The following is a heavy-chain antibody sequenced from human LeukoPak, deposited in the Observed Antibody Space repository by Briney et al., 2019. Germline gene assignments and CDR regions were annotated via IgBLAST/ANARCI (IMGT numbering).Heavy chain of an antibody. CDR1: GFTFYEHA. Sequence: GGSLRLSCTPSGFTFYEHAMHWVRQGPGGGLGWVSLISGDGASEHYADSVKGRFTISRDNSRNSLFLQMNSLRTEDTALYFCAKRSGAPNNFDYWGQGVLVTVSS. V-gene: IGHV3-43*02. CDR3: AKRSGAPNNFDY. J-gene: IGHJ4*02. CDR2: ISGDGASE. D-gene: IGHD1-14*01.